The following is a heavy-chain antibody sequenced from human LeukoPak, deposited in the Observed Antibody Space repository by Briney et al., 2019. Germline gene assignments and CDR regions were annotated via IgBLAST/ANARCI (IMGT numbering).Heavy chain of an antibody. Sequence: ASLKVSCKASGYTFTDDYIHWVRQAPGQGLEWMGWINVNSGGTDYAQKFYARVTMTRDTSISTAYLELSRLRSEDTAVYYCATSSYYDSSGYSDAFDIWGQGTMVTVSS. V-gene: IGHV1-2*02. CDR2: INVNSGGT. CDR1: GYTFTDDY. D-gene: IGHD3-22*01. CDR3: ATSSYYDSSGYSDAFDI. J-gene: IGHJ3*02.